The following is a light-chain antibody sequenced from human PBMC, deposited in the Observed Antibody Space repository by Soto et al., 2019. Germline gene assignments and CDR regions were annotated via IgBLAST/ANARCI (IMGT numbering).Light chain of an antibody. CDR3: CSNAGNYRYV. Sequence: QSALTQPRSVSGSPGQSVTISCTGTSSDVGAYNFASWYQQHPGTAPQLIIHDVNKRPSGVPDRFSGSKSGNTASLTISGLQAEDEADYYCCSNAGNYRYVFGTGTKLTVL. V-gene: IGLV2-11*01. J-gene: IGLJ1*01. CDR1: SSDVGAYNF. CDR2: DVN.